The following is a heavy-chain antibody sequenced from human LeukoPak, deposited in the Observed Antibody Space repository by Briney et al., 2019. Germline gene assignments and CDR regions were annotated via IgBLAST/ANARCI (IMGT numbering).Heavy chain of an antibody. J-gene: IGHJ6*02. CDR3: ARAYYDFWRDYYYGMDV. CDR2: IYTSGST. CDR1: GGSISSYY. Sequence: SETLSLTCTVSGGSISSYYWSWIRQPAGKGLEWIGRIYTSGSTNYNPSLKSRVTMSVDTSKNQFSLKLSSVAAADTAVYYCARAYYDFWRDYYYGMDVWGQGTTVTVSS. V-gene: IGHV4-4*07. D-gene: IGHD3-3*01.